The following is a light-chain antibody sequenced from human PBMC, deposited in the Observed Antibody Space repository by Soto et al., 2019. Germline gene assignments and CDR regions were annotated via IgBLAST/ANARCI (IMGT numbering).Light chain of an antibody. Sequence: QSVLTQPPSVSGAPGQRVTISCTGSSSNIGAGYDVHWYQQLPGTDPKLLIYGNSNRPSGVPDRFSGSKSGTSASLPITGLQAEDEADYYCQSYDSSLSGYVFGTGTKVTVL. CDR1: SSNIGAGYD. CDR2: GNS. CDR3: QSYDSSLSGYV. V-gene: IGLV1-40*01. J-gene: IGLJ1*01.